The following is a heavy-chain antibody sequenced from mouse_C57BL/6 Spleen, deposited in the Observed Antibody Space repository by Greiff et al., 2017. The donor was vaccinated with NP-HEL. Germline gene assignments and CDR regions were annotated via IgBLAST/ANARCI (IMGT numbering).Heavy chain of an antibody. CDR2: IYPRSGNT. J-gene: IGHJ4*01. CDR1: GYTFTSYG. V-gene: IGHV1-81*01. CDR3: ARGDGNYEAMDY. D-gene: IGHD2-1*01. Sequence: QVQLQQSGAELARPGASVKLSCKASGYTFTSYGISWVKQRTGQGLEWIGEIYPRSGNTYYNEKVKGKATLTADKSSSTAYMELRSLTSEDSAVYFCARGDGNYEAMDYWGQGTSVTVSS.